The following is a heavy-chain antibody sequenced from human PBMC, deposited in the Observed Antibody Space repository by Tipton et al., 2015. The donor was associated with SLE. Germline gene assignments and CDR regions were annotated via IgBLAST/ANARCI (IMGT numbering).Heavy chain of an antibody. D-gene: IGHD3-10*02. V-gene: IGHV4-59*08. CDR3: ARRMLFGGDYFDY. J-gene: IGHJ4*02. CDR2: IYYSWST. Sequence: TLSLTCTVSGGSISSYYWSWIRQPPGKGLEWIGYIYYSWSTNYNPSLKSRVTISVDTSKNQFSLKLSSVTAADTAVYYCARRMLFGGDYFDYWGQATLVTVSS. CDR1: GGSISSYY.